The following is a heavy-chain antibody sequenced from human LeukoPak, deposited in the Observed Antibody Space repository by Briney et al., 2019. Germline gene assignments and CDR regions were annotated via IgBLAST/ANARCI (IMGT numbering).Heavy chain of an antibody. CDR2: VWYDGNRK. V-gene: IGHV3-30*02. CDR3: VSMIRGVGY. CDR1: GFTFSNHA. Sequence: GGSLRLSCAASGFTFSNHAMHWVRQAPGKGLEWVTLVWYDGNRKYYADSVKGRFTISRDNSKNSVYLQLNSLRPEDTAVYYCVSMIRGVGYWGQGTLVTVSS. J-gene: IGHJ4*02. D-gene: IGHD3-10*01.